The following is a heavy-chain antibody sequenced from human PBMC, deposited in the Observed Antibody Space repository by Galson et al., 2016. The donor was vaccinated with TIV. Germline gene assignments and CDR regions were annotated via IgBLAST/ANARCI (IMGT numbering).Heavy chain of an antibody. J-gene: IGHJ5*02. V-gene: IGHV1-69*15. CDR1: GGKFSSYV. CDR2: IIPIFGPT. Sequence: ASGGKFSSYVISWVRQAPGQGLEWMGRIIPIFGPTKYAQKFQGRVTITADESTDTAYVELNSLTSEDTAVYYCARATNYYDNWFDPWGQGTLVTVSS. CDR3: ARATNYYDNWFDP. D-gene: IGHD3-10*01.